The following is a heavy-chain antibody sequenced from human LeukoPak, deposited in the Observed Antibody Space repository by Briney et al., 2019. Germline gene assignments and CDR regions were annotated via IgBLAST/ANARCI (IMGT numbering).Heavy chain of an antibody. CDR3: ARTYYYDSSGYYYSDY. J-gene: IGHJ4*02. Sequence: SETLSLTCAVYGGSFSGYYWSWIRQPPGKGLEWIGEINHSGSTNYNPSLKSRVTISVDTSKNQFSLKLSFVTAADTAVYYCARTYYYDSSGYYYSDYWGQGTLVIVSS. CDR1: GGSFSGYY. V-gene: IGHV4-34*01. CDR2: INHSGST. D-gene: IGHD3-22*01.